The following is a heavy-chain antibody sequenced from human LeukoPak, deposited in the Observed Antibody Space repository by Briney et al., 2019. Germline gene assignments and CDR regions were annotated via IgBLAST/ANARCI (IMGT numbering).Heavy chain of an antibody. CDR3: ARGGAARSFDY. CDR1: GGSISSGGYS. V-gene: IGHV4-30-2*01. D-gene: IGHD6-6*01. J-gene: IGHJ4*02. CDR2: IYHSGST. Sequence: SQTLSLTCAVSGGSISSGGYSWSWIRQLPGKGLEWIGYIYHSGSTYYNPCLKSRVTISVDRSKNQFSLKLSSVTAADTAVYYCARGGAARSFDYWGQGTLVTVSS.